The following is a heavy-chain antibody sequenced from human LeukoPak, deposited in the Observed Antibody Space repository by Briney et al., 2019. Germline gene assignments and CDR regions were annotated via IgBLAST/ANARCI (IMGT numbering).Heavy chain of an antibody. CDR3: AKGASGSGWYLFDY. D-gene: IGHD6-19*01. CDR1: GFTFDDYA. CDR2: ISWNSGSI. V-gene: IGHV3-9*01. Sequence: GGSLRLSSAASGFTFDDYAMHWVRQAPGKGLEWVSGISWNSGSIGYADSVKGRFTISRDNAKNSLYLQMNSLRAEDTALYYCAKGASGSGWYLFDYWGQGTLVTVSS. J-gene: IGHJ4*02.